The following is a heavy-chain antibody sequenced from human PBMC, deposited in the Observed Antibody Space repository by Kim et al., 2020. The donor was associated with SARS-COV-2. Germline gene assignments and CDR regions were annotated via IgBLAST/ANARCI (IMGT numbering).Heavy chain of an antibody. CDR3: ARGLYHVHYYYGTDV. CDR1: GFSFSSHW. Sequence: GGSLRLSCAASGFSFSSHWMSWVRQAPGKGLDWVATIKLDGSEKKYVDSVEGRFTISRDNAKNSLYLQMNSLRAEDTAVYYCARGLYHVHYYYGTDVWGQGTTVTVSS. D-gene: IGHD2-2*01. V-gene: IGHV3-7*01. J-gene: IGHJ6*02. CDR2: IKLDGSEK.